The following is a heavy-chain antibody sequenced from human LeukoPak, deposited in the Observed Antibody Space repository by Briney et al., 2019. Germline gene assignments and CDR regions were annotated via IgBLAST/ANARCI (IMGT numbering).Heavy chain of an antibody. CDR3: ASRAYSGHLGGFDY. Sequence: SETLSLTCTVSGGSISSYYWSWIRQPPGKGLEWIGYIYYSGSTNYNPSLKSRVTISVDTSKNQFSLKLSSVTAADTAVYYCASRAYSGHLGGFDYWGQGTLVTVSS. D-gene: IGHD5-12*01. J-gene: IGHJ4*02. V-gene: IGHV4-59*01. CDR1: GGSISSYY. CDR2: IYYSGST.